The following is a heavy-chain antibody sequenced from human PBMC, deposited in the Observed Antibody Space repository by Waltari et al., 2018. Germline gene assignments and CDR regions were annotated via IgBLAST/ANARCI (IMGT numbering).Heavy chain of an antibody. CDR3: ARDLMRVAGTL. CDR1: GFSFGGSW. V-gene: IGHV3-7*04. J-gene: IGHJ4*02. CDR2: IKRDASEK. Sequence: QLVESGGGLVQPGGSRRPSCRPPGFSFGGSWMTWVRQAPGKGLEWVANIKRDASEKSYVGSVEGRFTISRDNAENSLYLQMNSLRVEDTAVYYCARDLMRVAGTLWGQGTLVTVSS. D-gene: IGHD6-13*01.